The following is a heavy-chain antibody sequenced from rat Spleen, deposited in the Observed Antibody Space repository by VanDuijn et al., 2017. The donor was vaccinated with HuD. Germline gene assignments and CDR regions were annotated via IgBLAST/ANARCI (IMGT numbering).Heavy chain of an antibody. CDR2: ISYDGSST. CDR3: ARRHYGYTDYFDC. J-gene: IGHJ2*01. CDR1: GFTFSDYY. V-gene: IGHV5-29*01. D-gene: IGHD1-9*01. Sequence: EVQLVESDGGLVQPGRSLKLSCAASGFTFSDYYMAWVRQAPTKGLEWVATISYDGSSTYYADSVKGRFTISRENAKSTLSLQMDSLRSEDTATYYCARRHYGYTDYFDCWGQGVMVTVSS.